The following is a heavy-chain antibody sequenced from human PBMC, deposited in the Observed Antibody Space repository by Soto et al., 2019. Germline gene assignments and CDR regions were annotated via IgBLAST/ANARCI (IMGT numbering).Heavy chain of an antibody. Sequence: SETLSLTCTVSGGSISSYYWSWIRQPPGKGLEWIGYIYYSGSTNYNPSLKSRVTISVDTSKNQFSLKLSSVTAADTAVYYCARWDDFWSGYKTEDAFDIWGQGTMVTVSS. CDR1: GGSISSYY. V-gene: IGHV4-59*01. CDR2: IYYSGST. D-gene: IGHD3-3*01. J-gene: IGHJ3*02. CDR3: ARWDDFWSGYKTEDAFDI.